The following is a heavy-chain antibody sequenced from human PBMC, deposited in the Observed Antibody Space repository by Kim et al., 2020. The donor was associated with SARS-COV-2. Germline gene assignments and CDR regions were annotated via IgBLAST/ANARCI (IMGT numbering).Heavy chain of an antibody. V-gene: IGHV4-34*01. CDR3: AREGSSFQIDY. Sequence: SETLSLTCAVYGGSFSGYYWSWIRQPPGKGLEWIGEINHSGSTNYNPSLKSRVTISVDTSKNQFSLKLSSVTAADTAVYYCAREGSSFQIDYWGQGTLVTVSS. CDR2: INHSGST. D-gene: IGHD2-15*01. J-gene: IGHJ4*02. CDR1: GGSFSGYY.